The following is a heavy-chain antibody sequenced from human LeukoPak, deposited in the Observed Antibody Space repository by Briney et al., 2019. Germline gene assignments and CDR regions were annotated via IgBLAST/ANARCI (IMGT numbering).Heavy chain of an antibody. V-gene: IGHV3-15*01. J-gene: IGHJ4*02. D-gene: IGHD3-3*01. CDR3: TTLAYDVHY. Sequence: PGGSLRLSCGASGFIFRNAHMTWVRQAPGKDLEWVGRIMSNPAGGTADYGAAVKGRFTISRDDSRNMLYLQLTNVRADDTAVYYCTTLAYDVHYWGRGTLVTVSS. CDR1: GFIFRNAH. CDR2: IMSNPAGGTA.